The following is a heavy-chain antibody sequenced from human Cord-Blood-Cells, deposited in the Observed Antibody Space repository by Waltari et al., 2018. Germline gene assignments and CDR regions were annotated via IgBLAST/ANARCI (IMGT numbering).Heavy chain of an antibody. V-gene: IGHV1-46*01. CDR2: INPSGGST. CDR1: GYTFTSYY. D-gene: IGHD5-18*01. CDR3: ARERGYSYGYPRNHYGMDV. J-gene: IGHJ6*02. Sequence: QVQLVQSGAEVKKPGASVKVSCKASGYTFTSYYMHWVRQAPGQGLEWMRIINPSGGSTSYAQKFQGRVTMTRDTSTSTVYMELSSLRSEDTAVYYCARERGYSYGYPRNHYGMDVWGQGTTVTVSS.